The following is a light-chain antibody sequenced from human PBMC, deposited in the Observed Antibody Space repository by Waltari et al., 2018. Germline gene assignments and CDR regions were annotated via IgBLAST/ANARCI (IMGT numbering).Light chain of an antibody. Sequence: EIVLTQSPATLSLSPVERAPLSCRASQSVDMYSAWYQQRPGQAPRLLISDTSNRATDIPARFSGSGSETDFSLTISSLEPEDFAVYYCQQRRNWPLTFGGGTKVEIK. J-gene: IGKJ4*01. CDR3: QQRRNWPLT. CDR2: DTS. V-gene: IGKV3-11*01. CDR1: QSVDMY.